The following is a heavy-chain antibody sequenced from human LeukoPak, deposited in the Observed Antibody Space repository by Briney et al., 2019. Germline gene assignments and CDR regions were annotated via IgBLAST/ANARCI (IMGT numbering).Heavy chain of an antibody. CDR3: ARDWTRIVDY. Sequence: GSLRLSCAASGFTFSSYEMNWVRQAPGKGLEWVSYISSSGNTIYYADSVKGRFTISRDNAKNSLYLQMNSLRAEDTAVYYCARDWTRIVDYWGQGTLVTVSS. D-gene: IGHD3/OR15-3a*01. CDR1: GFTFSSYE. J-gene: IGHJ4*02. CDR2: ISSSGNTI. V-gene: IGHV3-48*03.